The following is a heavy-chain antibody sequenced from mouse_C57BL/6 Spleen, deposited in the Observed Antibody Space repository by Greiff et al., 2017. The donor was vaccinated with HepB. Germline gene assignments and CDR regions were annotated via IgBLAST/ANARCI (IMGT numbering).Heavy chain of an antibody. V-gene: IGHV6-3*01. Sequence: EVQGVESGGGLVQPGGSMKLSCVASGFTFSNYWMNWVRQSPEKGLEWVAQIRLKSDNYATHYAESVKGRFTISRDDSKSSVYLQMNNLRAEDTGIYYCTSPGAWFAYWGQGTLVTVSA. CDR2: IRLKSDNYAT. CDR3: TSPGAWFAY. CDR1: GFTFSNYW. J-gene: IGHJ3*01.